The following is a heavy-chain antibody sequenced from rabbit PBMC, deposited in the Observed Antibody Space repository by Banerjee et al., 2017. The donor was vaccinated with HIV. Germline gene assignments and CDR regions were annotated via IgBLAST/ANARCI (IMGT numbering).Heavy chain of an antibody. CDR2: INTSSGNT. V-gene: IGHV1S45*01. D-gene: IGHD6-1*01. CDR1: GFSFSNKCV. CDR3: ARASNAGYGYAANL. Sequence: QQQLEESGGDLVKPEGSLTLTCTASGFSFSNKCVMCWVRQAPGKGLEWIACINTSSGNTVYATWAKGRFPISKTSSTTVTLQMTSLTAADTATYFCARASNAGYGYAANLWGQGTLVTVS. J-gene: IGHJ4*01.